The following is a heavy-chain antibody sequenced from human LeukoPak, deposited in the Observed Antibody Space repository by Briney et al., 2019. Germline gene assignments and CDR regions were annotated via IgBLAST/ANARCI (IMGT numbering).Heavy chain of an antibody. Sequence: PGGSLRLSCAASGFDFNNYNMNWVRQAPGKGLEWVSFISSSSSYIYYAESVKGRFTIPRDNSKNSLYLQMNSLRAEDTAVYYCARDFRPYFYDSSGPPDAFDIWGQGTMVTVSS. D-gene: IGHD3-22*01. CDR1: GFDFNNYN. V-gene: IGHV3-21*01. CDR3: ARDFRPYFYDSSGPPDAFDI. CDR2: ISSSSSYI. J-gene: IGHJ3*02.